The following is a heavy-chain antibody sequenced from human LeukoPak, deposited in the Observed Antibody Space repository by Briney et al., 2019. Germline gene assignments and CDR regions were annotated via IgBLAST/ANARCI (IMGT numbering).Heavy chain of an antibody. Sequence: SETLSLTCTVSGGSISSGDYYWSWIRQPPGKGLEWIGYIYYSGTTYYNPSLKSRVTVSVDTSKNQFSLKLSSVTAADTAVYYCAREKGAYCGGDCYVDYWGQGTLVTVSS. D-gene: IGHD2-21*01. CDR3: AREKGAYCGGDCYVDY. CDR2: IYYSGTT. V-gene: IGHV4-30-4*08. CDR1: GGSISSGDYY. J-gene: IGHJ4*02.